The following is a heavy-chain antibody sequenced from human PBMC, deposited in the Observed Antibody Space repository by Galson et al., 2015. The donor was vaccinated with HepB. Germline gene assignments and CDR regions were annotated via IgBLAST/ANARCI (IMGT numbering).Heavy chain of an antibody. J-gene: IGHJ4*02. CDR3: ARVDYDFWSVDH. Sequence: SLRLSCAASGFTFSVSSMNWVRQAPGKGLEWVSYISGSSTTIYYADSVRGRFTISRDNAKNSLDLQMNSLRVEDTAVYYCARVDYDFWSVDHWGRGTLVTVSS. D-gene: IGHD3-3*01. CDR1: GFTFSVSS. CDR2: ISGSSTTI. V-gene: IGHV3-48*01.